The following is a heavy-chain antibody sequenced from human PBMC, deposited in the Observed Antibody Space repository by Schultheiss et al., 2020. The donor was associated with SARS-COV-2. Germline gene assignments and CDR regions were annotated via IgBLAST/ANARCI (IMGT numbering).Heavy chain of an antibody. Sequence: GGSLRLSCAASGFTVSSNYMSWVRQAPGKGLEWVSYISSSSSTIYYADSVKGRFTISRDNAKNSLYLQMNSLRDEDTAVYYCARDGPVVPAAIWSYYYGMDVWGQGTTVTVSS. D-gene: IGHD2-2*01. CDR1: GFTVSSNY. CDR3: ARDGPVVPAAIWSYYYGMDV. CDR2: ISSSSSTI. V-gene: IGHV3-48*02. J-gene: IGHJ6*02.